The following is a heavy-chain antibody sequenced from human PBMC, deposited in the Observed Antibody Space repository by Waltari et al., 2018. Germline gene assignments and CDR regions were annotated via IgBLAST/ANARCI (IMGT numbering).Heavy chain of an antibody. V-gene: IGHV3-7*01. Sequence: EMQLVESGGGLVQPGGSLRLSCAASGFTFSSYWMSWVRQAPGKGLEWVANIKQDGSEKYYVDSVKGRFTISRDNAKNSLYLQMNSLRAEDTAVYYCARGPDSSGYHFDDWGQGTLVTVSS. D-gene: IGHD3-22*01. J-gene: IGHJ4*02. CDR2: IKQDGSEK. CDR1: GFTFSSYW. CDR3: ARGPDSSGYHFDD.